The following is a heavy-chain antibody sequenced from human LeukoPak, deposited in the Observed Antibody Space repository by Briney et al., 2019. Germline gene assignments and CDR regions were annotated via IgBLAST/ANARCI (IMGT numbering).Heavy chain of an antibody. CDR2: INPNSGGT. J-gene: IGHJ6*02. CDR3: ARVDITVYYYYGMDL. CDR1: GYTFTDYY. D-gene: IGHD3/OR15-3a*01. V-gene: IGHV1-2*02. Sequence: GASVNVSCTASGYTFTDYYVHWVRQAPGQGLESMGWINPNSGGTYFAPKFQGRVTMHRDTSISTAYMELSSLRSDDTAVYYCARVDITVYYYYGMDLWGQGTTVTVSS.